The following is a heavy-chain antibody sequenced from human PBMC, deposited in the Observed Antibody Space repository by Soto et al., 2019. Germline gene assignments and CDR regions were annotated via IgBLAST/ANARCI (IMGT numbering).Heavy chain of an antibody. J-gene: IGHJ4*02. CDR2: ISSNGGST. Sequence: GGSLRLSCSASGFTFSSYAMHWVRQAQGKGLEYVSAISSNGGSTYYADSVKGRFTISRDNSKNTLYLQMSSLRAEDTAVYYCVKAYSSSWYSYWGQGTLVTVSS. V-gene: IGHV3-64D*06. D-gene: IGHD6-13*01. CDR3: VKAYSSSWYSY. CDR1: GFTFSSYA.